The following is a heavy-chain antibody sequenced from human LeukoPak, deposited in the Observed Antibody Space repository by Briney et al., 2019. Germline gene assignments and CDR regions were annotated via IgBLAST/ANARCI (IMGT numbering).Heavy chain of an antibody. CDR3: ARGRRHNWNDLSFTHDY. CDR1: GGSISSGGYS. D-gene: IGHD1-20*01. CDR2: IYHSGST. V-gene: IGHV4-30-2*01. J-gene: IGHJ4*02. Sequence: SETLSLTCAVSGGSISSGGYSWSWIRQPPGTGLEWIGYIYHSGSTYYNPSLKSRVTISVDRSKNQFSLKLSSVTAADTAVYYCARGRRHNWNDLSFTHDYWGQGTLVTVSS.